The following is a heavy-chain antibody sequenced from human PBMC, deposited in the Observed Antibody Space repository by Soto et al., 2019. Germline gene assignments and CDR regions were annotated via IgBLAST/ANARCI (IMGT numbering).Heavy chain of an antibody. J-gene: IGHJ5*02. CDR1: GYTMYSGYF. Sequence: SETLSLTCTVSGYTMYSGYFWGWIRQPPGKGLEWLGTIPHSGSPYYNPSLKSRVSISVDTSKNQFSLKLTSVTAADTAIYYCARGIFRGVLTLAWFDPWGQGTLVTVSS. V-gene: IGHV4-38-2*02. D-gene: IGHD3-3*01. CDR2: IPHSGSP. CDR3: ARGIFRGVLTLAWFDP.